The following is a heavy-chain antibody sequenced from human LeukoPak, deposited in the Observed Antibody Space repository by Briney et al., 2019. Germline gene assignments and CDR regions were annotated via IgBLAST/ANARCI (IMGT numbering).Heavy chain of an antibody. CDR2: ISGSGDST. J-gene: IGHJ4*02. Sequence: GGSLRLSCAASGFTFSIFGMSWVRQAPGKGLECVSGISGSGDSTYYADSVKGRFTVSRDNSKNTLYLQMNSLRAEDTAVYYCVRSMNGRYGFFDYWGQGILVTVSS. D-gene: IGHD1-26*01. V-gene: IGHV3-23*01. CDR3: VRSMNGRYGFFDY. CDR1: GFTFSIFG.